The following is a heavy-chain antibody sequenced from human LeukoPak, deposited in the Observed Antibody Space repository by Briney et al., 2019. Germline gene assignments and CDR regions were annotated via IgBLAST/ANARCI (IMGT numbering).Heavy chain of an antibody. Sequence: SQTLSLTCTVSGGSISSGGYYWSWIRHHPGKGLEWIGYIYYSGSTYYNPSLKSRVTISVDTCKSQFSLKLSSVTAADTAVYYCARDASNAGGFDYWGQGTLVTVSS. CDR3: ARDASNAGGFDY. J-gene: IGHJ4*02. D-gene: IGHD2-2*01. V-gene: IGHV4-31*03. CDR1: GGSISSGGYY. CDR2: IYYSGST.